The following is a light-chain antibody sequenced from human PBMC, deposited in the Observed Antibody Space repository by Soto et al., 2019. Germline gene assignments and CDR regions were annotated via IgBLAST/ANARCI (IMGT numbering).Light chain of an antibody. CDR1: QSVSSN. J-gene: IGKJ5*01. CDR2: GAS. Sequence: EIVMTQSPATLSVSPGERATLSCRASQSVSSNLAWYQQKPGQAPRLLIHGASTRATGIPARFSGSGSGTEFTLTISSLQSEDFAVYYCQQYNNWPPGEITFGQGTRLEIK. V-gene: IGKV3-15*01. CDR3: QQYNNWPPGEIT.